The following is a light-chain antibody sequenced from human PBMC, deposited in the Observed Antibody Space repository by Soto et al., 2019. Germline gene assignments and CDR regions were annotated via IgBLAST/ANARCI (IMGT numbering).Light chain of an antibody. Sequence: QSVLTQPAPVSGSPGQSITISCTGTSXDVGGYNYVSWYQQHPGKAPKLMIYEVSDRPSGVSNRFSGSKSGNTASLTISGLQAEDEADYYCSSYTITSTYVFGTGTKVTVL. V-gene: IGLV2-14*01. CDR3: SSYTITSTYV. J-gene: IGLJ1*01. CDR1: SXDVGGYNY. CDR2: EVS.